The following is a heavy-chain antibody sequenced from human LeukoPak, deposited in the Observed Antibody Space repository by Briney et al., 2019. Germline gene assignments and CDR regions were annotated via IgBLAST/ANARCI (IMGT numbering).Heavy chain of an antibody. CDR1: GGTLSSYA. CDR3: AIHITIFGVVSRAET. J-gene: IGHJ4*02. D-gene: IGHD3-3*01. V-gene: IGHV1-69*13. Sequence: ASVKVSCKASGGTLSSYAISWVRQAPGQGLEWMGGIIPIFGTANYAQKFQGRVTITADESTSTAYMELSSLRSEDTAVYYCAIHITIFGVVSRAETWGQGTLVTVSS. CDR2: IIPIFGTA.